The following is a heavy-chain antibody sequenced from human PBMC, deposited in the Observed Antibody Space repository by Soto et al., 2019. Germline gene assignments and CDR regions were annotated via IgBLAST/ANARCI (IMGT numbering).Heavy chain of an antibody. CDR3: ARPSDYSDPFIAFDV. Sequence: PSETLSLTCTVSGGSISNYYWSWIRQPPGKGLEWIGFIYYSGSTNYNPSLKSRVTLSVDTSKNQFSLKLSSVTATDTAVFYCARPSDYSDPFIAFDVWGQGTMVTVSS. D-gene: IGHD4-17*01. CDR1: GGSISNYY. CDR2: IYYSGST. J-gene: IGHJ3*01. V-gene: IGHV4-59*08.